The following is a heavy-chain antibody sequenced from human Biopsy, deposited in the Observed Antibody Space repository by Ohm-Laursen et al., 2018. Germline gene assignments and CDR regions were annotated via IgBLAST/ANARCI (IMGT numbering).Heavy chain of an antibody. J-gene: IGHJ4*02. V-gene: IGHV1-24*01. CDR1: GDAFLGYY. D-gene: IGHD1-1*01. CDR3: AADINAWNVNY. CDR2: FAPESGKI. Sequence: GSSVKVSCKASGDAFLGYYLHWVRQAPGQGLEWMGGFAPESGKIVYSQKFQGRVTMTEDTSTGTAYMEVWRLRSDDTAVYYCAADINAWNVNYWGQGTQVIVSS.